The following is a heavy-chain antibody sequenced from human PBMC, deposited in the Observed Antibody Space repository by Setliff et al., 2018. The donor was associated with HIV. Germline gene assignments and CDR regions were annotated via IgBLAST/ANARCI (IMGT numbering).Heavy chain of an antibody. Sequence: SGPTLVNPTQTLTLTCTFSGFSLSTSGMCVSWIRQPPGKALEWLARIDWDDDKYYSTSLKTRLTISKDTSKNQVVLKMTNMDPADTAAYYCARMISYSPYFDYWGQGTAVTVSS. D-gene: IGHD1-26*01. J-gene: IGHJ4*02. CDR2: IDWDDDK. V-gene: IGHV2-70*11. CDR1: GFSLSTSGMC. CDR3: ARMISYSPYFDY.